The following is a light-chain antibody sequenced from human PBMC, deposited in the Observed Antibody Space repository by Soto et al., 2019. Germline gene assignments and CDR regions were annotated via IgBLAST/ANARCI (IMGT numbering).Light chain of an antibody. V-gene: IGLV2-14*01. CDR1: SGDIGSYNR. Sequence: QSVLTQPASVSGSPGQSITISCTGTSGDIGSYNRVSWYQQHPGKAPTLIIYEVTDRPSGVSNRFSGSKSGNTASLTISGLQAEDDAEYYCITYPNINTMACVFGTGTKVTVL. J-gene: IGLJ1*01. CDR3: ITYPNINTMACV. CDR2: EVT.